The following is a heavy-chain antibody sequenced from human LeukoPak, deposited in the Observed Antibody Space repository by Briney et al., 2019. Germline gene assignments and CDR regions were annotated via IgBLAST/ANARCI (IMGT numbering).Heavy chain of an antibody. D-gene: IGHD3-3*01. Sequence: SETLSLTCTVSGGSISSYYWSWIRQPPGKGLEWIGYIFYTGSTYYNPSLTSRVTISIDTSKNQLSLRLSSVTAADTAVYYCAREGSRDFWSGPVYYFDYWGQGTLVTVSS. CDR3: AREGSRDFWSGPVYYFDY. CDR1: GGSISSYY. J-gene: IGHJ4*02. CDR2: IFYTGST. V-gene: IGHV4-59*01.